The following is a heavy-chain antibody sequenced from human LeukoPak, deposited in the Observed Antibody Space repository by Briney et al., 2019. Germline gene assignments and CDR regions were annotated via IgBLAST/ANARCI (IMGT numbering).Heavy chain of an antibody. Sequence: ASVKVSCRASGYTFTDYYMHWVRQAPGQGLEWMGRINPNSGGTKYAQKFQGRVTMTRDTSISTAYMELNRLTSDDTAVYYCAKCGDFIAASYNWFDPWGPGTLVTVSS. CDR3: AKCGDFIAASYNWFDP. V-gene: IGHV1-2*06. J-gene: IGHJ5*02. D-gene: IGHD6-13*01. CDR2: INPNSGGT. CDR1: GYTFTDYY.